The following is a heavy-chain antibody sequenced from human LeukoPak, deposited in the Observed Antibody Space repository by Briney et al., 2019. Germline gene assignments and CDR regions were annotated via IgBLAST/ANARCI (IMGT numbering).Heavy chain of an antibody. D-gene: IGHD4-17*01. Sequence: PSETLSLTCIASGGSISSGSYYWGWIRQPPGKGLEWIGYIYYSGSTYYNPSLKSRVTISVDTSKNQFSLKLSSVTAADTAVYYCARGVTTVAFDYWGQGTLVTVSS. CDR2: IYYSGST. CDR1: GGSISSGSYY. V-gene: IGHV4-30-4*08. J-gene: IGHJ4*02. CDR3: ARGVTTVAFDY.